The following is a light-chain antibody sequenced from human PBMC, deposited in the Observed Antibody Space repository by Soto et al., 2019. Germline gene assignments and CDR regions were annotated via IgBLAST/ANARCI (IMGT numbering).Light chain of an antibody. Sequence: DIQMTQSPSTLSASVGDRVTITCRASQSISSWLAWYQQQPGKAPKLLIYDASSLESGVPSRFSGSGSGTEFNLTISRLQTDDFATYYCQQYNSYTWTFGQGTKVDIK. CDR3: QQYNSYTWT. CDR1: QSISSW. CDR2: DAS. V-gene: IGKV1-5*01. J-gene: IGKJ1*01.